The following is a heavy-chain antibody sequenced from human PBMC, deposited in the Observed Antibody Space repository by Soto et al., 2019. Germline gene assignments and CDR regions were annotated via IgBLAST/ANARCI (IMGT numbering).Heavy chain of an antibody. V-gene: IGHV3-30*18. CDR3: AKPDSEMATIP. Sequence: QVQLVESGGGVVQPGRSLRLSCAASGFTFSSYGMHWVRQAPGKGLEWVAVISYDGSNKYYADSVKGRFTISRDNSKNSLYLQMSSLRAEDTAVYYCAKPDSEMATIPWGQGTLVTVSS. J-gene: IGHJ5*02. CDR2: ISYDGSNK. CDR1: GFTFSSYG. D-gene: IGHD5-12*01.